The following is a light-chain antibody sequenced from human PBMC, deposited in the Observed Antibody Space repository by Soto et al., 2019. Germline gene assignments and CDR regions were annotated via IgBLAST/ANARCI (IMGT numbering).Light chain of an antibody. CDR3: QVWDSSSDHPVV. V-gene: IGLV3-21*02. Sequence: SYELTQPPSVSVAPGPTARITCGGNNTGIKSVHWYQQKPGQAPVLDVYDDSDRPSGIPERFSGSNSGNTATLTISRVEAGDEADYYCQVWDSSSDHPVVFGGGTKLTVL. J-gene: IGLJ2*01. CDR2: DDS. CDR1: NTGIKS.